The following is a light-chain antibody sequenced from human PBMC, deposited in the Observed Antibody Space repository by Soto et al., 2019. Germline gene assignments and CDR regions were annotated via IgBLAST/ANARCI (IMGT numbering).Light chain of an antibody. CDR3: QQYNSYPFT. Sequence: DIQMTQSPSTLSASVGDRVTITCRASQSISSWLAWYQQKPGKAPKLLIYKATSLESGVPSRFSGSGSGRELTLTIRSLQPDNFATYYCQQYNSYPFTFGPGTKVDI. CDR2: KAT. CDR1: QSISSW. V-gene: IGKV1-5*03. J-gene: IGKJ3*01.